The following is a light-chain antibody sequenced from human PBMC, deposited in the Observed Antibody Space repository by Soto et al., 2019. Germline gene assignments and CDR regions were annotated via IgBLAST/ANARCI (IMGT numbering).Light chain of an antibody. CDR3: QLSYSTPRT. CDR1: QSISSY. CDR2: AAS. V-gene: IGKV1-39*01. Sequence: DIQMTQCPSSLSASVGDRVTITCRASQSISSYLNWYQQKPGKAPKLLIYAASSLQSGVPSRFSGSGSGTDFTLTISSLQPEDFATYYCQLSYSTPRTFAQGTEVDI. J-gene: IGKJ1*01.